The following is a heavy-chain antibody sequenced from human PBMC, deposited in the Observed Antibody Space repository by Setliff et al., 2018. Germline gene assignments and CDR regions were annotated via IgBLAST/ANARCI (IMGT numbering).Heavy chain of an antibody. V-gene: IGHV1-69*05. Sequence: SVKVSCKASGGTFSSYDISWVRQAPGQGLEWMGRIIPIFGTANYAQKFQGRVTITRDTSASTAYMELSSLRSEDTAVYHCARKRLGWEQLYAFDIWGQGTMVTVSS. J-gene: IGHJ3*02. CDR3: ARKRLGWEQLYAFDI. CDR2: IIPIFGTA. D-gene: IGHD1-26*01. CDR1: GGTFSSYD.